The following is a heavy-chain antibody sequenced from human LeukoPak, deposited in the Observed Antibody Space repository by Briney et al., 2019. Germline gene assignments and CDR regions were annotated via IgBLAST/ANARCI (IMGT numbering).Heavy chain of an antibody. V-gene: IGHV3-21*03. CDR2: ISSSSSYI. CDR3: SREPKGRWLQFDN. CDR1: GFTFSSYS. Sequence: PGGSLRLSCAASGFTFSSYSMNWVRQAPGKGLEWVSSISSSSSYIYYADSVKGRFTISRDNAKNSLYLQMNSLKIEDTAVYYCSREPKGRWLQFDNWGQGTLVTVSS. D-gene: IGHD5-24*01. J-gene: IGHJ4*02.